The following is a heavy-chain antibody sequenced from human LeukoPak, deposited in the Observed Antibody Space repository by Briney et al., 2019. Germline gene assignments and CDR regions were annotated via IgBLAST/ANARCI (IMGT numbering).Heavy chain of an antibody. CDR2: ISGRSSTI. D-gene: IGHD1-26*01. CDR1: AFTFSDYS. V-gene: IGHV3-48*01. J-gene: IGHJ4*02. Sequence: GGSLRLSCAASAFTFSDYSMNWVRQAPGKGLEWVSYISGRSSTIYYADSVKGRFTISRDNAKSSMYLQMNSLRVEDTAVYYCARDRLKSGSYYFDYWGQGTLVTVSS. CDR3: ARDRLKSGSYYFDY.